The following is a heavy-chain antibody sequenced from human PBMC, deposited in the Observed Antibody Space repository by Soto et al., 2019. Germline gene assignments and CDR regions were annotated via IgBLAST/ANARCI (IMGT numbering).Heavy chain of an antibody. V-gene: IGHV4-34*01. CDR3: AFSQAGFDY. J-gene: IGHJ4*02. CDR1: GGPFSGYY. CDR2: INHSGST. Sequence: QVQLQQWGAGLLKPSETLSLTCAVYGGPFSGYYWSWIRQPPGKGLEWIGEINHSGSTNYNPSLKSRVTISVDTSKNQFSLKLSSVTAADTAVYYCAFSQAGFDYWGQGTLVTVSS. D-gene: IGHD6-13*01.